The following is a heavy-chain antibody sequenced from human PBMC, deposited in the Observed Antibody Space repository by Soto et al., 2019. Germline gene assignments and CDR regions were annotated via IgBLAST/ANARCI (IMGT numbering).Heavy chain of an antibody. V-gene: IGHV3-7*01. Sequence: EVQLVESGGGLVQPGGSLRLSCAASGFTFSSYWMSWVRQAPGKGLEWVANIKQDGSEKYYVDSVKGRFTISRDNAKNSLYLQMNSLGAEDTAVYYCARVTVLLWFGARNYYFDYWGQGTLVTVSS. D-gene: IGHD3-10*01. J-gene: IGHJ4*02. CDR1: GFTFSSYW. CDR2: IKQDGSEK. CDR3: ARVTVLLWFGARNYYFDY.